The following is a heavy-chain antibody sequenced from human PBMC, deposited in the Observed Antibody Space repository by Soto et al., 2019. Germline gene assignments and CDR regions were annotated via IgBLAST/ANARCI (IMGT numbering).Heavy chain of an antibody. D-gene: IGHD6-19*01. CDR2: ISYDGSNK. Sequence: PGGSLRLSCAASGFTFSSYGMHWVRQAPGKGLEWVAVISYDGSNKYYADSVKGRFTISRDNSKNTLYLQMNSLRAEDTAVYYCAKDGRKQWLAPYYFDYWGQGTLVTVSS. J-gene: IGHJ4*02. CDR3: AKDGRKQWLAPYYFDY. CDR1: GFTFSSYG. V-gene: IGHV3-30*18.